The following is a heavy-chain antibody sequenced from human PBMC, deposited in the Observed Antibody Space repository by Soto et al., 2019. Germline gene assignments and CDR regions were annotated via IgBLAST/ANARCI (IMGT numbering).Heavy chain of an antibody. CDR3: ARRRASDYGGNHHPYYFDR. D-gene: IGHD4-17*01. CDR1: GASIITDNYF. J-gene: IGHJ4*02. Sequence: SETLSLTCTVSGASIITDNYFWVWIRQSPRRGLELIGSISYSGRTYDNPSLQSRVTISIDASKNQFSLKLTSVTTADTAVYYCARRRASDYGGNHHPYYFDRWGQGARVTVSS. CDR2: ISYSGRT. V-gene: IGHV4-39*01.